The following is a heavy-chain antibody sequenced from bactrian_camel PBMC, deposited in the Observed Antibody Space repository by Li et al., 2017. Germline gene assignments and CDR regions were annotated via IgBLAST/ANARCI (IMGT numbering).Heavy chain of an antibody. J-gene: IGHJ4*01. V-gene: IGHV3S6*01. D-gene: IGHD1*01. Sequence: HVQLVESGGGSVQTGGSLRLPCAASGEPGRRRCMGWFRQVPGREREGVARVDRFGDIKYIDSVKGRFTISKDKAKNTLYLQMDNLNTDDTAVYYCSSRACMYGSSGQGTQVTVS. CDR1: GEPGRRRC. CDR2: VDRFGDI.